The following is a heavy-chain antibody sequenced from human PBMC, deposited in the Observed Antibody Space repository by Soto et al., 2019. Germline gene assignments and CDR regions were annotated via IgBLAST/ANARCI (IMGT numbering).Heavy chain of an antibody. D-gene: IGHD3-9*01. V-gene: IGHV3-30*18. J-gene: IGHJ4*02. Sequence: QVQLVESGGGVVQPGRSLRLSCAASGFTFSSYGMHWVRQAPGKGLEWVAVISYDGSNKYYADSVKGRFTISRDNSKNTLYLQMNSLRAEDTAVYYCAKLGHDRLTNPQGDYWGQGTLVTVSS. CDR3: AKLGHDRLTNPQGDY. CDR1: GFTFSSYG. CDR2: ISYDGSNK.